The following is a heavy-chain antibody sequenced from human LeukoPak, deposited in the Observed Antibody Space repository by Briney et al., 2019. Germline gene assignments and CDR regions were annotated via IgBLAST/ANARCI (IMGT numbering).Heavy chain of an antibody. CDR1: GGSISSSSYY. CDR2: IYYSGSS. V-gene: IGHV4-39*01. D-gene: IGHD5-24*01. Sequence: SETLSLTCTVSGGSISSSSYYWGWIRQPPGKGLEWIGSIYYSGSSFDNPALKSRVTISVDTSKNQFSLKLSSVTAADTAVYYCARHRSGWLQSSFDYWGQGTLVTVSS. CDR3: ARHRSGWLQSSFDY. J-gene: IGHJ4*02.